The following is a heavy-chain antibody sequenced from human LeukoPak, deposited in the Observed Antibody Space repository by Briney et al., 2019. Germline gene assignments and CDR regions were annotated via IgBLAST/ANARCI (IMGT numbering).Heavy chain of an antibody. CDR2: ISYDGSNK. V-gene: IGHV3-30*18. D-gene: IGHD6-19*01. Sequence: GRSLRLSCAASGFTFSSYGMHWVRQAPGKGLEWVAVISYDGSNKYYADSVKGRFTISRDNSKNTLYLQMNSLRAEDTAVYYCAKDQWLVKKYYFDYWGQGTLVTVSS. J-gene: IGHJ4*02. CDR1: GFTFSSYG. CDR3: AKDQWLVKKYYFDY.